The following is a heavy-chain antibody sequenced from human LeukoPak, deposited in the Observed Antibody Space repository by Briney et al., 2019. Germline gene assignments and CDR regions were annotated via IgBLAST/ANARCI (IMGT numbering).Heavy chain of an antibody. CDR1: GYTFTTYW. CDR3: ARRRLAANPFYFDY. Sequence: GESLKISCEASGYTFTTYWIGWVRQMPGKGLEWMGSIYPGGSNTRYSPSFQGQVTISVDNSITTAYLQRSSLKASDTAMYYCARRRLAANPFYFDYWGQGVLVTVSS. D-gene: IGHD5-24*01. V-gene: IGHV5-51*01. CDR2: IYPGGSNT. J-gene: IGHJ4*02.